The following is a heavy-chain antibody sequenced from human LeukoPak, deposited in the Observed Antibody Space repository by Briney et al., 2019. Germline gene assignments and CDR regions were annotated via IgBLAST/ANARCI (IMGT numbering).Heavy chain of an antibody. V-gene: IGHV1-2*02. CDR1: GYTFTGHY. J-gene: IGHJ4*02. Sequence: ASVKVSCKASGYTFTGHYMHWVRQAPGQGLEWMGWIGPNSGGTNYAQKFQGRVTMTRDTSISTAYMELRRLRPDDTAVYYCARDRGYGDYALYYFDHWGQGTLVTVSS. CDR3: ARDRGYGDYALYYFDH. CDR2: IGPNSGGT. D-gene: IGHD4-17*01.